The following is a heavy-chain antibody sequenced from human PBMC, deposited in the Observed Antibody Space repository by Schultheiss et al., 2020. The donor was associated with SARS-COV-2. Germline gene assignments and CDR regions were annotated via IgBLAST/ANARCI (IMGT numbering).Heavy chain of an antibody. J-gene: IGHJ4*02. CDR1: GGSISSYY. CDR2: IYYSGST. V-gene: IGHV4-59*12. Sequence: SETLSLTCTVSGGSISSYYWSWIRQPPGKGLAWIGYIYYSGSTNYNPSLKSRVTISVDTSKNQFSLKLSSVTAADTAVYYCAREGIPDYYDSSGLDYWGQGTLVTVAS. CDR3: AREGIPDYYDSSGLDY. D-gene: IGHD3-22*01.